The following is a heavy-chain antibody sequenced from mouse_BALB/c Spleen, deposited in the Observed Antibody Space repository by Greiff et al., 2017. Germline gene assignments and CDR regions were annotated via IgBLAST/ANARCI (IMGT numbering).Heavy chain of an antibody. CDR3: ARDLRVLRSWFAY. CDR2: INSKCGSN. J-gene: IGHJ3*01. CDR1: GFTFSSYG. V-gene: IGHV5-6-3*01. Sequence: EVKLMESGGGLVQPGGSMKLSCAASGFTFSSYGMYWVRQTPDKGLELVATINSKCGSNEYPDSVKGRVTISRANAKNTLCLQMSSLKSEDTAMCYCARDLRVLRSWFAYWGQGTLVTVSS. D-gene: IGHD1-1*01.